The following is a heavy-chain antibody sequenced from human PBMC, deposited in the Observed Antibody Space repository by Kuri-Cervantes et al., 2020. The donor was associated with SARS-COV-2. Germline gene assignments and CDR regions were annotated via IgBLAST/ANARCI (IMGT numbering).Heavy chain of an antibody. CDR2: ISAYNGNT. J-gene: IGHJ6*03. CDR1: GYTFTSYG. D-gene: IGHD4-17*01. V-gene: IGHV1-18*01. Sequence: ASVKVSCKASGYTFTSYGISWVRQAPGQGLEWMGWISAYNGNTNYAQKLQGRVTMTTDTSTSTAYMELRSLRSDDTAVYYCATGTTVTTGVYYYYYMDVWGKGTTVTVSS. CDR3: ATGTTVTTGVYYYYYMDV.